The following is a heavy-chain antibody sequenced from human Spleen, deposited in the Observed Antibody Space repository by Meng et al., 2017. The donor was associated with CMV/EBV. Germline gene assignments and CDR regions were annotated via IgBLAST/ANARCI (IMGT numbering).Heavy chain of an antibody. D-gene: IGHD3-3*01. V-gene: IGHV3-21*01. CDR1: GFSFRSYS. CDR2: ISSGRSYI. J-gene: IGHJ4*02. Sequence: SGFSFRSYSMNWVRRAPGKGLEWLSSISSGRSYIYCADSVEGRFTISRDNAKNSLYLKMNSLRAEDTAVYYCARASGYYRTSLYYFDSWGQGTLVTVSS. CDR3: ARASGYYRTSLYYFDS.